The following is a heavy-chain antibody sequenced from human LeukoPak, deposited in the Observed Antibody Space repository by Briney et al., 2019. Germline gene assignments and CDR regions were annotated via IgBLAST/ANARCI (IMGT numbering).Heavy chain of an antibody. V-gene: IGHV1-2*02. D-gene: IGHD1-26*01. Sequence: WASVKVSCKASGYTFTGYYIHWVRQAPGQGLEWMACINPKTGDTSYAQNFQGRVTMTRDTSISTAYMELNSLKSDDTAVYYCARLSGNYAYWGQGTLVTVSS. J-gene: IGHJ4*02. CDR2: INPKTGDT. CDR1: GYTFTGYY. CDR3: ARLSGNYAY.